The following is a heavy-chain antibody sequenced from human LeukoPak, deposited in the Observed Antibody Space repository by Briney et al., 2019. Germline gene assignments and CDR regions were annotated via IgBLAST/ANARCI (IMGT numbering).Heavy chain of an antibody. CDR3: ARDFGNSYRPAMGYYYYYMDV. J-gene: IGHJ6*03. V-gene: IGHV3-30*04. CDR1: GFTFSSYA. D-gene: IGHD4-23*01. CDR2: ISYDGSNK. Sequence: GGSLRLSCAASGFTFSSYAMHWVRQAPGKGLEWVAVISYDGSNKYYADSVKGRFTISRDNSKNTLYLQMNSLRAEDTVVYYCARDFGNSYRPAMGYYYYYMDVWGKGTTVTVSS.